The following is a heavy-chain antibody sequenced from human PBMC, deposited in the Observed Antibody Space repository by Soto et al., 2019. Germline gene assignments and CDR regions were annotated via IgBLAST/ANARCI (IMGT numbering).Heavy chain of an antibody. V-gene: IGHV4-30-2*01. CDR3: ARGLAVRGSYGLDV. J-gene: IGHJ6*02. Sequence: QLQLQESGPGLVKPSQTLSLPCADSGASISRGGSSWSWIRQAPGTCLEWIGYIYHNGITNYNPSLKSRVTISVDKSQNQFSLSLNFVTAADTAVYYCARGLAVRGSYGLDVWGQGTTVTVSS. CDR2: IYHNGIT. CDR1: GASISRGGSS. D-gene: IGHD3-10*01.